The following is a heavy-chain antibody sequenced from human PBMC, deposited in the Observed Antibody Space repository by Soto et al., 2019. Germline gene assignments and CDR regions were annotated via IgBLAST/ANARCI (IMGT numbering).Heavy chain of an antibody. D-gene: IGHD6-6*01. J-gene: IGHJ3*02. Sequence: QVQLVESGGGVVQPGRSLRLSCAASGFTFSSYGMHWVRQAPGKGLEWVAVISYDGSNKYYADSVKGRFTISRDNSKNTMYLKMNRLRAEETAVYYCAKVAARRYIQSHAFDIWGQGTMVTVSS. CDR3: AKVAARRYIQSHAFDI. V-gene: IGHV3-30*18. CDR2: ISYDGSNK. CDR1: GFTFSSYG.